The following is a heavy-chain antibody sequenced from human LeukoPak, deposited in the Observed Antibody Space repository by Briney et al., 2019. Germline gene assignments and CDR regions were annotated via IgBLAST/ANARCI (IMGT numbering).Heavy chain of an antibody. CDR2: TSSGGNT. V-gene: IGHV3-66*01. Sequence: PGGSLRLSCAASGFTVSSNYMNWVRQAPGKGLEWVSVTSSGGNTYYADSVQGRFTISRDNSKNTLYLQMNSLRAEDTAVYYCARDPRSCTGIWGQGALVTVSS. J-gene: IGHJ4*02. CDR1: GFTVSSNY. D-gene: IGHD1-14*01. CDR3: ARDPRSCTGI.